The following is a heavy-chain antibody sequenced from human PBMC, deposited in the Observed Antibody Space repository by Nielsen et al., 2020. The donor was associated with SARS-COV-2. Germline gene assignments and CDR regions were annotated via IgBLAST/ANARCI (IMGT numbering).Heavy chain of an antibody. Sequence: GGSLRLSCAATGFTVSSNYMSWVRQAAGKGLEWVSVIYTDGSASYADSMKGRFTVSRDNSKNTVYLQMNSLRAEDTAVYYCAREGRKLPLDYWGQGTLVTVSS. CDR1: GFTVSSNY. V-gene: IGHV3-66*01. CDR2: IYTDGSA. CDR3: AREGRKLPLDY. D-gene: IGHD5-24*01. J-gene: IGHJ4*02.